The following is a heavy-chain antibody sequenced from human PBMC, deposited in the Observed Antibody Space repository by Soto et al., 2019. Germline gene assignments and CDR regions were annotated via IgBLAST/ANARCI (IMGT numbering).Heavy chain of an antibody. CDR1: GFTFSSYA. V-gene: IGHV3-30-3*01. J-gene: IGHJ4*02. D-gene: IGHD3-10*01. CDR2: ISYDGSNK. Sequence: QVQLVESGGGVVQPGRSLRLSCAASGFTFSSYAMHWVRQAPGKGLEWVAVISYDGSNKYYADSVKGRFTISRDNSKNTLYLQMNSLRAEDTAVYYCARGGWFGELLEDVFDYWGQGTLVTVSS. CDR3: ARGGWFGELLEDVFDY.